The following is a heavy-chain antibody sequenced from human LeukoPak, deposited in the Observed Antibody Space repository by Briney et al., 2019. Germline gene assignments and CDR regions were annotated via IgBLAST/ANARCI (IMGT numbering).Heavy chain of an antibody. J-gene: IGHJ4*02. CDR3: AKGYGDYKPVAY. Sequence: GGSMRLSCGASGFPFSSYAMSWVRQAPGKGLEWVSAISGSGGSTYYADSVKGRFTISIDNSKNTLYLQMNSLRAEDTAVYYCAKGYGDYKPVAYWGQGTLVTVSS. CDR2: ISGSGGST. CDR1: GFPFSSYA. D-gene: IGHD4-17*01. V-gene: IGHV3-23*01.